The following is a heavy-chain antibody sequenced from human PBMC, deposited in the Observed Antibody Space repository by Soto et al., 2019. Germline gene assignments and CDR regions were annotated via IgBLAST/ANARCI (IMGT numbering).Heavy chain of an antibody. V-gene: IGHV3-30*18. CDR3: AKDRRQLSALDM. CDR1: GFSFSSYG. D-gene: IGHD6-6*01. Sequence: GGSLRLSCAASGFSFSSYGMHWVRQAPGRGLEWVTVISNDGNRKYYGESVKGRFSVSRDNDKGTLYLQMNGLRPEDTGVYYCAKDRRQLSALDMWGQGTTVTVSS. CDR2: ISNDGNRK. J-gene: IGHJ3*02.